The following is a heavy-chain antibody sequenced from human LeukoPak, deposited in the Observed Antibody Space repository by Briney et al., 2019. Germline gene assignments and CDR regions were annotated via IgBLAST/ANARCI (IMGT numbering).Heavy chain of an antibody. J-gene: IGHJ2*01. Sequence: GGSLRLSCAASGFTFSSYWMTWVRQAPGKGLEWVANIKEEGSKKYFMNSVKGRFSISRDNADRSLYLQMNNLRVDDTAVYYCARVVDGWGANWYFDIWGRGTLVTVSS. D-gene: IGHD1-26*01. V-gene: IGHV3-7*03. CDR3: ARVVDGWGANWYFDI. CDR1: GFTFSSYW. CDR2: IKEEGSKK.